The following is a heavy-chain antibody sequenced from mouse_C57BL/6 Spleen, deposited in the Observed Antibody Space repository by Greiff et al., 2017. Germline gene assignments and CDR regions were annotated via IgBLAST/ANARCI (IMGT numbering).Heavy chain of an antibody. CDR1: GYTFTSYW. CDR3: ARWEWGYGFAD. V-gene: IGHV1-72*01. CDR2: IDPNSGGT. J-gene: IGHJ3*01. D-gene: IGHD2-2*01. Sequence: QVQLQQPGAELVTPGASVKLSCKASGYTFTSYWMHWVKQRPGRGLEWIGRIDPNSGGTKYNEKFKSKATLTVDKPSSTSYMQLSSLTSEDSAVYYCARWEWGYGFADWGQGTLVTVSA.